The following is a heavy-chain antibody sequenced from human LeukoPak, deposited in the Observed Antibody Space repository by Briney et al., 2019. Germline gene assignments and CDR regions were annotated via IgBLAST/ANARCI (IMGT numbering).Heavy chain of an antibody. CDR1: GGSITNYY. J-gene: IGHJ2*01. CDR3: VRDGLHYPQWSGFHSRYRYFDL. CDR2: ISHSGST. D-gene: IGHD3-3*01. Sequence: SETLPLTCTVFGGSITNYYWSWIRQSPGKGLEWVGCISHSGSTKYNPSLESRVTISVDTSKAQVSLKVTSVTAADTAVYFCVRDGLHYPQWSGFHSRYRYFDLWGRGTLVTVSS. V-gene: IGHV4-59*01.